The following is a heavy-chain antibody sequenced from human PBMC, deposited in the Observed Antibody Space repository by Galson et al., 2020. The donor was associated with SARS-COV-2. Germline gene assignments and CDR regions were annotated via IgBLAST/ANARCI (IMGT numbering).Heavy chain of an antibody. J-gene: IGHJ3*02. Sequence: GESLKISCAASGFTFSSYNMNWVRQAPGKGLEWVSSISSSSSYIYFADSVKGRFTISRDSAENSLYLQMSSLRAEDTAVYYCARDRHQWWEYGDYPRSPFDIWGQGTMVAVSS. CDR3: ARDRHQWWEYGDYPRSPFDI. D-gene: IGHD4-17*01. V-gene: IGHV3-21*01. CDR2: ISSSSSYI. CDR1: GFTFSSYN.